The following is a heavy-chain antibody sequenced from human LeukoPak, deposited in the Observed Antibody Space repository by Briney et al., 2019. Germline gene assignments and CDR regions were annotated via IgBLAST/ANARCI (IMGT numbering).Heavy chain of an antibody. Sequence: TGGSLRLSCAASGFTVSSNYMSWVRQAPGKGLEWDSVIYSGGRTYYADSVKGRFTISRDNSKNTLYLQMNSLRAEDTAVYYCARLTKLEPDGVFDYWGQRTLVIVSS. J-gene: IGHJ4*02. CDR3: ARLTKLEPDGVFDY. V-gene: IGHV3-53*01. D-gene: IGHD1-1*01. CDR1: GFTVSSNY. CDR2: IYSGGRT.